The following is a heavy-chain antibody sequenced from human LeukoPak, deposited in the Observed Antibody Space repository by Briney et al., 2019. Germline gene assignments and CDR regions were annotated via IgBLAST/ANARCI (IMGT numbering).Heavy chain of an antibody. V-gene: IGHV4-31*03. D-gene: IGHD5/OR15-5a*01. J-gene: IGHJ3*02. CDR1: GGSISSGGYY. CDR2: IYYSGST. Sequence: SETLPLTCTVSGGSISSGGYYWSWIRQHPGKGLEWIGYIYYSGSTYYNPSLKSRVTISVDTSKNQFSLKLSPVTAADTAVYYCARALEVVVSTTAFDIWGQGTMVTVSS. CDR3: ARALEVVVSTTAFDI.